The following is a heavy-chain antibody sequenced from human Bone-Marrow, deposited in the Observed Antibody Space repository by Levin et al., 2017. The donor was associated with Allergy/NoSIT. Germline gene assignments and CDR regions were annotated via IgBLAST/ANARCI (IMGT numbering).Heavy chain of an antibody. CDR1: GYTFSSYD. CDR2: VNPNSQNT. J-gene: IGHJ6*02. V-gene: IGHV1-8*01. CDR3: ARSDGRSGDPSSYYVMDV. Sequence: AGESLKISCKAAGYTFSSYDINWVRQAPGQGLEWMGWVNPNSQNTGYALKFQGRVTMTRNPSISTAYMELSSLPSDETAVYYCARSDGRSGDPSSYYVMDVWGQGTTVTVSS. D-gene: IGHD3-10*01.